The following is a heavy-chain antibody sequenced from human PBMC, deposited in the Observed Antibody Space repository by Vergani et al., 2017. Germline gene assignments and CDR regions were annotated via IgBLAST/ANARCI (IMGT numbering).Heavy chain of an antibody. CDR3: ARGIGYQLLCSYYYYMDV. CDR1: GGSFSGYY. J-gene: IGHJ6*03. Sequence: QVQLQQWGAGLLKPSETLSLTCAVYGGSFSGYYWSWIRQPPGKGLEWIGEINHSGSTNYNPSLKSRVTISVDTSKNQFSLKLSSVTAADTAVYYCARGIGYQLLCSYYYYMDVWGKGTTVTVSS. D-gene: IGHD2-2*01. V-gene: IGHV4-34*01. CDR2: INHSGST.